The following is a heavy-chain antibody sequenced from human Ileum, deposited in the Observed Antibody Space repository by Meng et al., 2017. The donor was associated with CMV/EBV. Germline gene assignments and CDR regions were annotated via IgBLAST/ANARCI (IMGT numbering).Heavy chain of an antibody. Sequence: QGRLQESGPGLMKPSEPLSLPCTVSGGSMNNYSGSWVRQPGGKGLEWIGRIYSSGSANYNPSFGDRVRVSIDTSKNQFSLKMYSVTAADTATYYCARECVGEGSSCQWDYWFDPWGQGILVTVSS. D-gene: IGHD3-16*01. CDR1: GGSMNNYS. J-gene: IGHJ5*02. CDR2: IYSSGSA. V-gene: IGHV4-4*07. CDR3: ARECVGEGSSCQWDYWFDP.